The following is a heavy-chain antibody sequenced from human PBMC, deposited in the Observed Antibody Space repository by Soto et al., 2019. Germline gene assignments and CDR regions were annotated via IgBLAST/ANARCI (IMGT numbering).Heavy chain of an antibody. CDR1: GYTFTNYG. Sequence: QGQVVQSGDEVKKPGASVKFSCKASGYTFTNYGFSWVRKAPGQGLEWMGWISGYNGNTKYAEKFQGRVTMNTHTATSTAHMELRSLRSDDTAVYYCATEGHASYNYYGMDIWGQWTPVTVS. V-gene: IGHV1-18*01. CDR2: ISGYNGNT. CDR3: ATEGHASYNYYGMDI. D-gene: IGHD2-2*02. J-gene: IGHJ6*02.